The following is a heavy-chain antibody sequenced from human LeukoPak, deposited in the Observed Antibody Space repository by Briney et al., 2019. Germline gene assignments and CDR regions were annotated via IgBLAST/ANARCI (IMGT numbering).Heavy chain of an antibody. V-gene: IGHV4-61*01. J-gene: IGHJ4*02. Sequence: SETRSLTCTVSGGSVSNSLYYGSWIRQPPGKGLEWIGYIYYNGDTNYNPSLKSRVIISIDTSSNQFSLRLNSMTAADTAVYYCARVLRAASWRSYDYWGQGSLVTVFS. CDR2: IYYNGDT. D-gene: IGHD5-18*01. CDR3: ARVLRAASWRSYDY. CDR1: GGSVSNSLYY.